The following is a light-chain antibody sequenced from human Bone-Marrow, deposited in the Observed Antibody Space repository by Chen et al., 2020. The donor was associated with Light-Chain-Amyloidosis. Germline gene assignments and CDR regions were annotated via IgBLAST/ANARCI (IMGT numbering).Light chain of an antibody. Sequence: SYVLTQPSSVSVATGQTATLAWGGNNIGSKSVHRYQQTPGQAPLLVVYDDSDRPSGIPERLSGSNSGNTATLTNSRVEAGDEADYYCQVWDRSSDRPVFGGGTKLTVL. V-gene: IGLV3-21*02. J-gene: IGLJ3*02. CDR2: DDS. CDR3: QVWDRSSDRPV. CDR1: NIGSKS.